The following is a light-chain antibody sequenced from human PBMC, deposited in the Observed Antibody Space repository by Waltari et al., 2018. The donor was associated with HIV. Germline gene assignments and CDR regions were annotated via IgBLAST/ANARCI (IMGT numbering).Light chain of an antibody. Sequence: QSALTQPASVSGSPGQSIIISCIGTSSDVAAYNYVSWYQQHPGNAPKLIIYDVSNRPSGVSNRFSGSKSGNTAYLTISGLQAEDEADYYCNSYTSSAVIFGGGTKLTVL. CDR2: DVS. J-gene: IGLJ2*01. CDR1: SSDVAAYNY. CDR3: NSYTSSAVI. V-gene: IGLV2-14*03.